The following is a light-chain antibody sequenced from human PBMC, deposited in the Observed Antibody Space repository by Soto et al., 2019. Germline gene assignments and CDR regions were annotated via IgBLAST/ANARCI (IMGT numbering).Light chain of an antibody. V-gene: IGKV3-15*01. CDR1: QSVSNN. Sequence: EIVMTQSPATLSVSPGERVTLSCRASQSVSNNLAWYQQKPGQTPRLLFYVASTRATGLPARFSGSESGTXXTLXISSLQSDDFALYYCQQYDNWPTFGQGTRLEIK. CDR3: QQYDNWPT. CDR2: VAS. J-gene: IGKJ5*01.